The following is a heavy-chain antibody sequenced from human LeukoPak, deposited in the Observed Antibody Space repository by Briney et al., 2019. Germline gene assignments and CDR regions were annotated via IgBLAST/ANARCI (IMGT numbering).Heavy chain of an antibody. D-gene: IGHD5-12*01. J-gene: IGHJ4*02. CDR3: ERLRHLSQLDY. V-gene: IGHV3-7*01. Sequence: PGGSLRLSCSTSGFIFSTIWMIWVRQAPGKGLEWVASIKEDGSEKYYVDSVKGRFTISRDNAKNSLYLQMNSMRAEDTAVYYCERLRHLSQLDYWGQGTLVAVSS. CDR2: IKEDGSEK. CDR1: GFIFSTIW.